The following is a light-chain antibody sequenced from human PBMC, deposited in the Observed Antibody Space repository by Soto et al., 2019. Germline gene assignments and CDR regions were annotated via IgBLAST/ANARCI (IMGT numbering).Light chain of an antibody. Sequence: PGERATLSCRASQNFPTFSLNWYQQKPGQAPRLLIYDASKRATGIPARFSGTGSGTDFTLTISSLEPEDFAVYYCQKWVIFGPGTKVDIK. CDR1: QNFPTFS. V-gene: IGKV3-11*01. J-gene: IGKJ3*01. CDR2: DAS. CDR3: QKWVI.